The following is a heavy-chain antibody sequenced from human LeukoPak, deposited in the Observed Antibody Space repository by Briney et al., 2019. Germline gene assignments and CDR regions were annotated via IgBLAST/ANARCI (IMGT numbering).Heavy chain of an antibody. CDR3: ARGTETCDY. CDR2: IYYSGST. Sequence: SETLSPTCTVSGGSISSSSYYWGWIRQPPGKGLEWIGSIYYSGSTYYNPSLKSRVTISVDTSKNQFSLKLSSVTAADTAVYYCARGTETCDYWGQGTLVTVSS. J-gene: IGHJ4*02. CDR1: GGSISSSSYY. V-gene: IGHV4-39*01.